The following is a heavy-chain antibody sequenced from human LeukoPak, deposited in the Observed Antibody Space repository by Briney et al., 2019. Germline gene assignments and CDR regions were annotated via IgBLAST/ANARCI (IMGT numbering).Heavy chain of an antibody. CDR2: ISAYNGNT. D-gene: IGHD3-3*01. V-gene: IGHV1-18*01. J-gene: IGHJ6*03. Sequence: ASVKVSCKASGYTFTSYGISWVRQAPGQGREWMGWISAYNGNTNYAQKLQGRVTMTTDTSTSTAYMELRSLRSDDTAVYYCARSGYYDFWSGLYYDYMDVWGKGTTVTVSS. CDR1: GYTFTSYG. CDR3: ARSGYYDFWSGLYYDYMDV.